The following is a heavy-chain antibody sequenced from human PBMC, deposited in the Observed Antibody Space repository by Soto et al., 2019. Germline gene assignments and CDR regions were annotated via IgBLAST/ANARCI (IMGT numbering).Heavy chain of an antibody. CDR2: INHSGST. CDR3: AREVKSAAASDAFDI. CDR1: GGSFSGYY. Sequence: SETLSLTCAVYGGSFSGYYWSWIRQPPGKGLEWIGEINHSGSTNYNPSLKSRVTTSVDTSKNQFSLRLSSVTVADTATYYCAREVKSAAASDAFDIWGQGTVVTVSS. D-gene: IGHD2-15*01. V-gene: IGHV4-34*01. J-gene: IGHJ3*02.